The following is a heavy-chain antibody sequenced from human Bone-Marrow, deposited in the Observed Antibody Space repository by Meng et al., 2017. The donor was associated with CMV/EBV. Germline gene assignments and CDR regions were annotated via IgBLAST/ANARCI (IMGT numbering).Heavy chain of an antibody. D-gene: IGHD2-2*01. CDR2: IYPGDSDT. J-gene: IGHJ6*02. V-gene: IGHV5-51*01. CDR3: ARQEISNSWGRYYYGMDV. Sequence: KVSCKGSGYSFTSYWIGWVRQMHGKGLEWMGIIYPGDSDTRYSPSFQGQVTISADKSISTAYLQWSSLKASDTAMDYCARQEISNSWGRYYYGMDVWGQGTTVTVSS. CDR1: GYSFTSYW.